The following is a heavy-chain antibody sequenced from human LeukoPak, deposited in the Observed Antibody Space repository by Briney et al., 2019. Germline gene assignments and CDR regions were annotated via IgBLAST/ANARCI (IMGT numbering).Heavy chain of an antibody. CDR2: ISAYNGNT. V-gene: IGHV1-18*01. D-gene: IGHD3-3*01. CDR1: GYTFTSYG. J-gene: IGHJ5*02. CDR3: ARPYYDFWSGLRGHWFDP. Sequence: ASVKVSCKASGYTFTSYGISWVRQAPGQGLEWMGWISAYNGNTNYAQKLQGRVTMTTDTSTSTAYMELRSLRSDDTAVYYCARPYYDFWSGLRGHWFDPWGQGTLVTVSS.